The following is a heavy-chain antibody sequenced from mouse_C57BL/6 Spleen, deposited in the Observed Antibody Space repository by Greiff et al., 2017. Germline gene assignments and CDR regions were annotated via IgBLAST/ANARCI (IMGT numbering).Heavy chain of an antibody. V-gene: IGHV1-15*01. CDR3: TRGGSSYAMDY. Sequence: QVQLKQSGAELVRPGASVTLSCKASGYTFTDYEMHWVKQTPVHGLEWIGAIDPETGGTAYNQKFKGKAILTADKSSSTAYMELRSLTSEDSAVYYWTRGGSSYAMDYWGQGTSVTVSS. D-gene: IGHD1-1*01. CDR1: GYTFTDYE. J-gene: IGHJ4*01. CDR2: IDPETGGT.